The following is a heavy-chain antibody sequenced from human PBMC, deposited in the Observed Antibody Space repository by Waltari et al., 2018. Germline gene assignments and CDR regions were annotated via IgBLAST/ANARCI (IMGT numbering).Heavy chain of an antibody. J-gene: IGHJ4*02. CDR3: AREVDIVATIDYYFDY. CDR1: GGTFSSYA. Sequence: QVQLVQSGAEVKKPGSSVKVSCKASGGTFSSYAISWVRQAPGQGLEWMGGTIPIFGPAIYAPQCQGRVTSTADESASTAYMELSSLRSEDTAVYYCAREVDIVATIDYYFDYWGQGTLVTVSS. CDR2: TIPIFGPA. D-gene: IGHD5-12*01. V-gene: IGHV1-69*01.